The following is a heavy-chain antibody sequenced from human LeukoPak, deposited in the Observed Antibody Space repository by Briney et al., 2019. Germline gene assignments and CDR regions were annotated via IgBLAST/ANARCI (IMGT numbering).Heavy chain of an antibody. V-gene: IGHV1-46*01. CDR2: INPSGGTT. CDR1: GYTFTSYH. CDR3: ARGPHIRTYDRDNWFDP. Sequence: ASVKVSCKASGYTFTSYHMHWVRQAPGQGLEWMGIINPSGGTTNYAQKFRGRVTMTRDMSTSTVYMELSSLRSEDTAIYYCARGPHIRTYDRDNWFDPWGQGTLVTVSS. J-gene: IGHJ5*02. D-gene: IGHD3-3*01.